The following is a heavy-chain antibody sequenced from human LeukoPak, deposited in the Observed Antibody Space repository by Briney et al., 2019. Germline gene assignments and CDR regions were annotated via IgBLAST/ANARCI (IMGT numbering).Heavy chain of an antibody. J-gene: IGHJ5*02. CDR1: GDSVSSNSAA. CDR3: AREDAAYRKYNWFDP. D-gene: IGHD2-15*01. V-gene: IGHV6-1*01. Sequence: SQTLSLTCAISGDSVSSNSAAWNWIRQSPSRGLEWLGRTYYRSKWYNDYAVSVKSRITINQDTSKNQFSLQLNSVTPEDKAVYYCAREDAAYRKYNWFDPWGQGTLVTVSS. CDR2: TYYRSKWYN.